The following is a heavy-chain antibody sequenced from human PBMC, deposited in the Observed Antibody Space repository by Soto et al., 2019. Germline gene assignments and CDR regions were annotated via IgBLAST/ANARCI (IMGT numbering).Heavy chain of an antibody. Sequence: QVQLQESGPGLVKPSETLSLTCTVSGGSISSYYWSWIRQPPGKGLEWIGYIYYSGSTNYNPSLKSRVTISVDTSKNQFSLKLSSVTAADTAVYYCARDHSSSGFDAFDIWGQGTMVTVSS. CDR1: GGSISSYY. J-gene: IGHJ3*02. D-gene: IGHD6-6*01. CDR2: IYYSGST. CDR3: ARDHSSSGFDAFDI. V-gene: IGHV4-59*01.